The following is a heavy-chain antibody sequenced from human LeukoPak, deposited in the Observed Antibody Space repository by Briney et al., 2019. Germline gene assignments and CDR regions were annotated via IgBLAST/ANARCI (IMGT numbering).Heavy chain of an antibody. CDR2: IYYSGST. CDR3: ASSVGTGAFDI. Sequence: SETLSLTCTVSGGSISSYYWSWIRQPPGKGLEWIGYIYYSGSTNYNPSLKSRVTISVDTSKNQFSLKLSSVTAADTAVYYCASSVGTGAFDIWGQGTMVTVSS. D-gene: IGHD1-14*01. J-gene: IGHJ3*02. CDR1: GGSISSYY. V-gene: IGHV4-59*01.